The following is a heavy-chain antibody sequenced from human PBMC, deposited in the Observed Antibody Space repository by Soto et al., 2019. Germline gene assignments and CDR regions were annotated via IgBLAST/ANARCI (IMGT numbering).Heavy chain of an antibody. V-gene: IGHV3-33*01. CDR2: IWYDGSNK. D-gene: IGHD3-9*01. CDR3: AREGTKDILTGYYRRYYYYGMDV. Sequence: PGGSLRLSCAASGFTFSSYGMHWVRQAPGKGLEWVAVIWYDGSNKYYADSVKGRFTISRDNSKNTLYLQMNSLRAEDTAVYYCAREGTKDILTGYYRRYYYYGMDVWGRGTTVTVSS. CDR1: GFTFSSYG. J-gene: IGHJ6*02.